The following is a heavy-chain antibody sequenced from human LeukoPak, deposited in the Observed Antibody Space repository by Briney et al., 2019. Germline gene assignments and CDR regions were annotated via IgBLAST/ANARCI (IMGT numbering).Heavy chain of an antibody. V-gene: IGHV3-30*02. CDR2: IRYDGSNK. CDR3: AKDDSSGYTVGAFDI. CDR1: GFTFSSYG. D-gene: IGHD3-22*01. J-gene: IGHJ3*02. Sequence: GGSLRLFCAASGFTFSSYGMHWVRQAPGKGLEWVAFIRYDGSNKYYADSVKGRFTISRDNSKNTLYLQMNSLRAEDTAVYYCAKDDSSGYTVGAFDIWGQGTMVTVSS.